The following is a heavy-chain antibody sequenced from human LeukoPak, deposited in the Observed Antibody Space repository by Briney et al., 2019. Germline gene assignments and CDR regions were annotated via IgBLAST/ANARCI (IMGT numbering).Heavy chain of an antibody. CDR3: ARESLTTVTKTKAKFDY. D-gene: IGHD4-17*01. CDR1: GYTFTGYY. J-gene: IGHJ4*02. CDR2: INPNSGGT. V-gene: IGHV1-2*02. Sequence: ASVKVSCKASGYTFTGYYMHWVRQAPGQGLEWMGWINPNSGGTNYAQKFQGRVTMTRDTSISTAYMELSSLRSEDTAVYYCARESLTTVTKTKAKFDYWGQGTLVTVSS.